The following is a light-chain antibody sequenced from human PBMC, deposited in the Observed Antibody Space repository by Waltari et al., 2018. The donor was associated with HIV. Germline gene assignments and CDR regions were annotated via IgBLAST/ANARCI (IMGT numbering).Light chain of an antibody. Sequence: EIVMTQSPPTLSVSPGQRVTLSCMASQSLSAKVAWSQQRPGQAPRLLIYEAATRPTGIPARFSGSGSGTEFTLTITSLQSEDFATYFCQQYDSGPRGITFGQGTMLEIK. V-gene: IGKV3-15*01. CDR2: EAA. CDR1: QSLSAK. J-gene: IGKJ2*01. CDR3: QQYDSGPRGIT.